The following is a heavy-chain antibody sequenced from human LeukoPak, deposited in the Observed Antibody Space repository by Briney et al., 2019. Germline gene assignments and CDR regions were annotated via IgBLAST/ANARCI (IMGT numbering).Heavy chain of an antibody. J-gene: IGHJ4*02. D-gene: IGHD5-12*01. CDR1: GGTFSSYA. CDR3: ARDFFWIRGYSGYDRGGHFDY. Sequence: SVKVSCKASGGTFSSYAISWVRQAPGQGLEWMGRIIPIFGRANYAQKLHDRVTITTDETTSTAYTELSSLRSEDTAVYYCARDFFWIRGYSGYDRGGHFDYWGQGTLVTVSS. V-gene: IGHV1-69*05. CDR2: IIPIFGRA.